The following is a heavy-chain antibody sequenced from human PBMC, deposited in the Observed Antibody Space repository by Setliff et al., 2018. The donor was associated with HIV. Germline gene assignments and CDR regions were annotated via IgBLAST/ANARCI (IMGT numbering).Heavy chain of an antibody. CDR2: ISSSSSSYT. CDR1: GFTFSDYY. V-gene: IGHV3-11*05. CDR3: ARGPNWGRFYYFEY. J-gene: IGHJ4*02. D-gene: IGHD7-27*01. Sequence: LRLSCAASGFTFSDYYMSWIRQAPGKGLEWVSYISSSSSSYTNYADSVKGRFTISRDNAKNSLYLQMNSLRAEDTAVYYCARGPNWGRFYYFEYWGQGTLVTVSS.